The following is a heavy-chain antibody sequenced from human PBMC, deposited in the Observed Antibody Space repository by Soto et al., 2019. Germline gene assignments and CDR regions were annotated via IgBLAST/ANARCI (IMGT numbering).Heavy chain of an antibody. CDR3: ASPSSSWYYFDY. J-gene: IGHJ4*02. D-gene: IGHD6-13*01. V-gene: IGHV1-69*13. CDR2: IIPIFGTA. Sequence: ASVKVSCKASGGTFSSYAISWVRQAPGQGLEWMGGIIPIFGTANYAQKFQGRVTITADESTSTAYMELSGLRSEDTAVYYCASPSSSWYYFDYWGQGTLVTVSS. CDR1: GGTFSSYA.